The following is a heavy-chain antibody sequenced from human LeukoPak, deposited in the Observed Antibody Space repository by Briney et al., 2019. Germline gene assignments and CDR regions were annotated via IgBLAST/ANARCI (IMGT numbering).Heavy chain of an antibody. V-gene: IGHV3-23*01. J-gene: IGHJ5*02. D-gene: IGHD3-16*02. CDR1: GFTFSNYA. Sequence: GGSLRLSCVGSGFTFSNYAVTWVSQAPGKGLEWVSGISGSGSSTYYADFVKGQFTISRDNSKNAVYLQVNSLSAEDTAVYYCAKLGNGNVWGTYRDNWFDPWGQGTLVTVSS. CDR2: ISGSGSST. CDR3: AKLGNGNVWGTYRDNWFDP.